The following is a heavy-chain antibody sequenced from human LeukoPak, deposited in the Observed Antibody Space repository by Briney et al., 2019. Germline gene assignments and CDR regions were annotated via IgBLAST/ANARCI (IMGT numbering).Heavy chain of an antibody. V-gene: IGHV3-30*02. J-gene: IGHJ4*02. D-gene: IGHD2-2*01. CDR2: IRYDGSNK. CDR1: GFTFSSYG. Sequence: GSLRLSCAASGFTFSSYGMHWVRQAPGKGLEWVAFIRYDGSNKYYADSVKGRFTISRDNSKNTLYLQMNSLRAEDTAVYYCARGSLGYCSSTSCSFDYWGQGTLVTVSS. CDR3: ARGSLGYCSSTSCSFDY.